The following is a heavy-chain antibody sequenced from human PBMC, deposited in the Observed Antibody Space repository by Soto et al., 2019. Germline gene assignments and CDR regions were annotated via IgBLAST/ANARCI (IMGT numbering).Heavy chain of an antibody. Sequence: PGGSLRLSCAASGFTFSSYSMNWVRPVSGNGLELVSSISSSSSYIYYADSVNGRFTISSDNAKNSLYLQMNSLRAEVTAVYYCARVLHLVQQFDPWGQGTLVTVSS. J-gene: IGHJ5*02. CDR3: ARVLHLVQQFDP. CDR2: ISSSSSYI. D-gene: IGHD2-8*02. CDR1: GFTFSSYS. V-gene: IGHV3-21*01.